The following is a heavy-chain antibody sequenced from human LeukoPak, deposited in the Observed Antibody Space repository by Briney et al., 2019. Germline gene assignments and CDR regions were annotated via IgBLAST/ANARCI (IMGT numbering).Heavy chain of an antibody. Sequence: GASVKFSCKASGYTFTGYYMHWVRQAPGQGLEWMGWINPSSGGTNYAQKFQGRVTMTRDTSISTAYMELSRLRSDDTAVYYCAREPGSGWFDPWGQGTLVTVSS. V-gene: IGHV1-2*02. CDR1: GYTFTGYY. J-gene: IGHJ5*02. CDR2: INPSSGGT. D-gene: IGHD1-14*01. CDR3: AREPGSGWFDP.